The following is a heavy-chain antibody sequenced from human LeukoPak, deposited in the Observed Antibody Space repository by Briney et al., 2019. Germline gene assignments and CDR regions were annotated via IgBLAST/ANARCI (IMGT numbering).Heavy chain of an antibody. Sequence: PGGSLRLSCAASGFTFSSYEMNWVRQAPGKGLEWVSSISSSSSYIYYADSVKGRFTISRDNAKNSLYLQMNSLRAEDTAVYYCARRVVAAPYYFDYWGQGTLVTVSS. CDR3: ARRVVAAPYYFDY. J-gene: IGHJ4*02. V-gene: IGHV3-21*01. D-gene: IGHD2-15*01. CDR1: GFTFSSYE. CDR2: ISSSSSYI.